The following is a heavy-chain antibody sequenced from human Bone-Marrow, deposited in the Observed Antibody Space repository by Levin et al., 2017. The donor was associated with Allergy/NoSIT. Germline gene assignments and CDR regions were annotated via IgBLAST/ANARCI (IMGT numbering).Heavy chain of an antibody. D-gene: IGHD6-13*01. V-gene: IGHV1-2*06. CDR3: ARGGSSSSWFPNYYFDH. CDR1: GYTFTENF. CDR2: INPKSGGT. J-gene: IGHJ4*02. Sequence: GASVKVSCKPVGYTFTENFVHWVRRAPGQGLELMGRINPKSGGTFYVQKFQGRVTMTRDTSLTTVHMELSRLTSDDTAVYYCARGGSSSSWFPNYYFDHWGQGSPVTV.